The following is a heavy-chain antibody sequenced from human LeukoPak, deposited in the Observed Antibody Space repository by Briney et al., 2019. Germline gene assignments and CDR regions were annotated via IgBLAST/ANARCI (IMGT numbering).Heavy chain of an antibody. Sequence: GASVKVSCKASGYTFTGYYMHWVRQAPGQGLEWMGWMNPNSGNTGYAQKFQGRVTMTRNTSISTAYMELSSLRSEDTAVYYCARAPRMVNWFDPWGQGTLVTVSS. V-gene: IGHV1-8*02. J-gene: IGHJ5*02. CDR3: ARAPRMVNWFDP. CDR2: MNPNSGNT. CDR1: GYTFTGYY. D-gene: IGHD4/OR15-4a*01.